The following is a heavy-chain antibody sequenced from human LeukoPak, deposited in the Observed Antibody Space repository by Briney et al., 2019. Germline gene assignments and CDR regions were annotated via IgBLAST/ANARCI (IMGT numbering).Heavy chain of an antibody. CDR3: ARQARYQRKLGFDP. CDR1: GGPINSGIYY. Sequence: SQTLSLTCTVSGGPINSGIYYWSWIRRPAGKGLEWIGRLYTSGSTRYNPSLKSRVTISVDTSKNQFSLKLSSVTAADTAVYYCARQARYQRKLGFDPWGQGTLVTVSS. D-gene: IGHD2-2*01. J-gene: IGHJ5*02. V-gene: IGHV4-61*02. CDR2: LYTSGST.